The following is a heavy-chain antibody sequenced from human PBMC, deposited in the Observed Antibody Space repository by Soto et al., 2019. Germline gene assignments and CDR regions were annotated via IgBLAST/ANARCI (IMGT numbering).Heavy chain of an antibody. J-gene: IGHJ5*02. D-gene: IGHD3-10*01. CDR1: GGSVRGYY. CDR2: INQSGST. Sequence: PSETLSLTCAVYGGSVRGYYGSLIRQPPGKGLEWIGEINQSGSTNYNPSLKSRVTVLVDASPNQFSLKLSSVTAADTAVYYCARYGSGSSVWFEPWGQGTLVT. CDR3: ARYGSGSSVWFEP. V-gene: IGHV4-34*01.